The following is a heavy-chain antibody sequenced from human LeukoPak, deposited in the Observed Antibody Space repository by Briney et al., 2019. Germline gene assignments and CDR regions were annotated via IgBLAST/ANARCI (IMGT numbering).Heavy chain of an antibody. V-gene: IGHV4-34*01. CDR1: GLTFSNYG. Sequence: GSLRLSCVASGLTFSNYGMNWIRQSPGKGLEWIGEVNHSGGTNYNPSLKSRVTISIDTSKNQFSLKLSSVTAADTAVYFCARASVLLSMDVWGKGTTVTISS. CDR3: ARASVLLSMDV. J-gene: IGHJ6*03. D-gene: IGHD3-10*01. CDR2: VNHSGGT.